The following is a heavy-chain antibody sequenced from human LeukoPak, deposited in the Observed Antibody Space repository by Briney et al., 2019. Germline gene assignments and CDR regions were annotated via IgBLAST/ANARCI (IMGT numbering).Heavy chain of an antibody. CDR3: ATNSTVTRVGFDY. J-gene: IGHJ4*02. CDR1: GFTFSSYS. CDR2: ISSSGSNI. D-gene: IGHD4-17*01. Sequence: GGSLRLSCAASGFTFSSYSMNWVRQAPGKGLEWVSSISSSGSNIYYADSVKGRFTISRDNAKNSLYLQMNSLRAEDMAVYYCATNSTVTRVGFDYWGQGTLVTVSS. V-gene: IGHV3-21*01.